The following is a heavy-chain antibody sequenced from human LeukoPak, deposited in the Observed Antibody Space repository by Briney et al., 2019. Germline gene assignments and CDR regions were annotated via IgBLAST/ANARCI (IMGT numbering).Heavy chain of an antibody. D-gene: IGHD4-17*01. J-gene: IGHJ4*02. CDR2: IYYSGST. V-gene: IGHV4-59*01. CDR1: GGSISSYY. CDR3: ARLPTAVTPSS. Sequence: PSQTLSLTCTVSGGSISSYYWSWIRQPPGKGLEWIGYIYYSGSTNHNTSLTSRVTISVDTSKNQFSLKLSSVTAADTAVYYCARLPTAVTPSSWGQGTLVTVSS.